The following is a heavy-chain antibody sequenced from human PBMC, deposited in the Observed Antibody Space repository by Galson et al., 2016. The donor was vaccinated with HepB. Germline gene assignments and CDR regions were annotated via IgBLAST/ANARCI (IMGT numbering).Heavy chain of an antibody. J-gene: IGHJ4*02. CDR3: ARQRTDRRVVARTFDY. CDR1: GYSFTSYW. CDR2: IYPGDSDT. D-gene: IGHD2-2*01. Sequence: QSGAEVKKPGESLKISCKGSGYSFTSYWIGWVRQMPGKGPEWMGIIYPGDSDTRYRPSFQGQVTISADKSISTAYLQWSSLKASDSAMYYCARQRTDRRVVARTFDYWGQGTLVTVS. V-gene: IGHV5-51*01.